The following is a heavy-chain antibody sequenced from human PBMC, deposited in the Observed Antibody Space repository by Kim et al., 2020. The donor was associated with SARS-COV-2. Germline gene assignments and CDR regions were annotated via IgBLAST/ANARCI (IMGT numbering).Heavy chain of an antibody. CDR1: GFTFDDYA. CDR3: AKDFGTVKCSGGSCYSLGDYGLGYFDY. Sequence: GGSLRLSCAASGFTFDDYAMHWVRQAPGKGLEWVSGISWNSGSIGYADSVKGRFTISRDNAKNSLYLQMNSLRAEDTALYYCAKDFGTVKCSGGSCYSLGDYGLGYFDYWGQGTLVTVSS. D-gene: IGHD2-15*01. V-gene: IGHV3-9*01. CDR2: ISWNSGSI. J-gene: IGHJ4*02.